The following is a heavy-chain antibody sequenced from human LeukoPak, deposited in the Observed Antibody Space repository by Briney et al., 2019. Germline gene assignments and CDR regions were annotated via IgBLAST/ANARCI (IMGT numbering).Heavy chain of an antibody. CDR2: ISAYNGNT. J-gene: IGHJ4*02. CDR1: GYTFTSYG. D-gene: IGHD4-17*01. CDR3: ARTVLPTTVLYFGY. V-gene: IGHV1-18*01. Sequence: ASVKVSCKASGYTFTSYGISWVRQAPGQGLEWMGWISAYNGNTNYAQKLQGRVTMTTDTSTSTAYMELRSLRSDDTAVYYCARTVLPTTVLYFGYWGQGTLVTVSS.